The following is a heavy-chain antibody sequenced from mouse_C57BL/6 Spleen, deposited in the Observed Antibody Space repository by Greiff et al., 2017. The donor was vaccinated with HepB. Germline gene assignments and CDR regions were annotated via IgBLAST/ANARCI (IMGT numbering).Heavy chain of an antibody. J-gene: IGHJ3*01. Sequence: EVMLVESGGGLVKPGGSLKLSCAASGFTFSDYGMHWVRQAPEKGLEWVAYISSGSSNIYYADTVKGRFTISRDNAKNTLFLQMTRLRSEDTAMYYCARRPLSGWFAYWGQGTLVTVSA. CDR3: ARRPLSGWFAY. CDR2: ISSGSSNI. CDR1: GFTFSDYG. V-gene: IGHV5-17*01.